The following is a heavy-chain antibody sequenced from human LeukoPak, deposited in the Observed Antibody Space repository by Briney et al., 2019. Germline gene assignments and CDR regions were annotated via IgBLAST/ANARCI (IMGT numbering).Heavy chain of an antibody. CDR3: ATRARLLSSEASTGYFYYGMDV. V-gene: IGHV1-69*10. CDR2: IIPCLVAA. CDR1: GESFSNPA. D-gene: IGHD2/OR15-2a*01. Sequence: ASVKVSCKASGESFSNPAISWVRQAPGQGLEWMGGIIPCLVAAIYAQRFQGRVMITADKSTSTVYMELSSLHSGDTAVYYCATRARLLSSEASTGYFYYGMDVWGKGTTVTVS. J-gene: IGHJ6*04.